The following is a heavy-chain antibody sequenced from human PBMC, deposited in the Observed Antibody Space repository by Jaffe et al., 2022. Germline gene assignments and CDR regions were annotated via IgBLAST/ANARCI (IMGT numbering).Heavy chain of an antibody. CDR3: AKEGGTTVTTRAFDY. CDR2: ISWDGGST. J-gene: IGHJ4*02. Sequence: EVQLVESGGVVVQPGGSLRLSCAASGFTFDDYAMHWVRQAPGKGLEWVSLISWDGGSTYYADSVKGRFTISRDNSKNSLYLQMNSLRAEDTALYYCAKEGGTTVTTRAFDYWGQGTLVTVSS. D-gene: IGHD4-17*01. CDR1: GFTFDDYA. V-gene: IGHV3-43D*04.